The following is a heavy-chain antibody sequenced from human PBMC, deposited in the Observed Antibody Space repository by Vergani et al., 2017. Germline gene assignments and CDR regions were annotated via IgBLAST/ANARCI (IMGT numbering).Heavy chain of an antibody. Sequence: EVQLLESGGGLVQPGGSLRLSCAASGFTFSSYAMSWVRQAPGKGLEWVSAISGSGGSTYYADSVKGRFTISRDNSKNTLYLQMNGLRAEDTAVYYCAKPQQLVGGWDYWGQGTLVTVSS. D-gene: IGHD6-13*01. J-gene: IGHJ4*02. V-gene: IGHV3-23*01. CDR1: GFTFSSYA. CDR2: ISGSGGST. CDR3: AKPQQLVGGWDY.